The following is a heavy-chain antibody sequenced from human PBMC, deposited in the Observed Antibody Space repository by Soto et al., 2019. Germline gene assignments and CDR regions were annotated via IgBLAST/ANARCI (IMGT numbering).Heavy chain of an antibody. CDR3: TRGYSGIDIYAFDI. V-gene: IGHV3-72*01. CDR1: GSTLSDHY. CDR2: SGNKANSDTT. D-gene: IGHD1-26*01. Sequence: GGSLRLSCAASGSTLSDHYVDWVRQAPGKGLEWVGRSGNKANSDTTEYGSSVKGRFTISRDDSKNSMYLQMNSLKTEDTAVYYCTRGYSGIDIYAFDIWGHGTVVTVS. J-gene: IGHJ3*02.